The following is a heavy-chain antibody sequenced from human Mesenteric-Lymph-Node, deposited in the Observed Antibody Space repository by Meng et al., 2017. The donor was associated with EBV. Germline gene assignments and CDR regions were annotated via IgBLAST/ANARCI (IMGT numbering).Heavy chain of an antibody. J-gene: IGHJ4*02. CDR3: AHYLTVTYFDY. D-gene: IGHD4-17*01. Sequence: QITSKESGPKLGKPTQTLTLTCTFSGFSLDSKGVGVGSIRPPPGTALEWLALLAWDDGKPYSQSLKSRLTITKDTSKNQVVLTMTNMDPVDTATYYCAHYLTVTYFDYWGQGTLVTVSS. CDR1: GFSLDSKGVG. CDR2: LAWDDGK. V-gene: IGHV2-5*02.